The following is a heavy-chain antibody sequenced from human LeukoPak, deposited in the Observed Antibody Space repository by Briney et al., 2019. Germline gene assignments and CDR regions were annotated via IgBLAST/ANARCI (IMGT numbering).Heavy chain of an antibody. CDR1: GFTVSTNY. D-gene: IGHD6-19*01. J-gene: IGHJ4*02. CDR3: ASGYSSGWYFGLFDY. CDR2: IFSGGYT. Sequence: GGSLRLSCAASGFTVSTNYLSWVRQAPGKGLEWVSIIFSGGYTYYADSVKGRFTISRDHSKNTLFLQMNTLRAEDTAVYYCASGYSSGWYFGLFDYWGQGTLVTVSS. V-gene: IGHV3-53*01.